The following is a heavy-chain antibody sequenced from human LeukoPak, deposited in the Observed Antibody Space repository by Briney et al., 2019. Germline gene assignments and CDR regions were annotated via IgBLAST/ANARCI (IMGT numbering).Heavy chain of an antibody. CDR1: GGSIRSYY. CDR2: IYYSGST. J-gene: IGHJ4*02. CDR3: ARVLIAVSAFDY. D-gene: IGHD6-19*01. V-gene: IGHV4-59*01. Sequence: SETLSLTCTVSGGSIRSYYWSWIRQTPGKGLEWIGYIYYSGSTSYNPSLKSRVTISVDTSKNQFSLKVTSVTAADTGVYFCARVLIAVSAFDYWGRGVLATVSS.